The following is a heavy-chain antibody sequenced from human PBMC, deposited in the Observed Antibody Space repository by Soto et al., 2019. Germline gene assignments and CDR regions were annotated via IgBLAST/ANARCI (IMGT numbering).Heavy chain of an antibody. V-gene: IGHV2-5*02. D-gene: IGHD2-21*02. CDR2: IYWDDDK. J-gene: IGHJ6*02. Sequence: QITLKESGPSLVKPTQTLTLTCTFSGFSLSTGGVGVGWIRQPPGKALEWLALIYWDDDKRYSPSLRSRLTVTQDASKNQVVLAMTNMDPVATATAYCAHSRCGGDCLQSYSSHYYYGMAVWGQGTTVTVSS. CDR1: GFSLSTGGVG. CDR3: AHSRCGGDCLQSYSSHYYYGMAV.